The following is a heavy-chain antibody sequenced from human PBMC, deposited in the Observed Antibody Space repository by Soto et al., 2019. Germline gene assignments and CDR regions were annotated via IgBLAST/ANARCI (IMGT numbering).Heavy chain of an antibody. CDR3: ASHTYCSGGSCDKYDAFDI. CDR2: IWYDGSNK. Sequence: PGGSLRLSCAASGFTFSSYGMHWVRQAPGKGLEWVAVIWYDGSNKYYADSAKGRFTISRDNSKNTLYLQMNSLRAEDTAVYYCASHTYCSGGSCDKYDAFDIWGQGTMVTVSS. V-gene: IGHV3-33*01. J-gene: IGHJ3*02. CDR1: GFTFSSYG. D-gene: IGHD2-15*01.